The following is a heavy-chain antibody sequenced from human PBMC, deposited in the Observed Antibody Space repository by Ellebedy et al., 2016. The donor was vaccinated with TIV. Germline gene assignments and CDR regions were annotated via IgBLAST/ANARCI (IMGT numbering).Heavy chain of an antibody. CDR2: IIPILGIA. CDR3: ARSGYDSSGYFDY. CDR1: GGTFSSYA. J-gene: IGHJ4*02. V-gene: IGHV1-69*04. D-gene: IGHD3-22*01. Sequence: SVKVSCXASGGTFSSYAISWVRQAPGQGLEWMGRIIPILGIANYAQKFQGRVTITADKSTSTAYMELSSLRSEDTAVYYCARSGYDSSGYFDYWGQGTLVTVSS.